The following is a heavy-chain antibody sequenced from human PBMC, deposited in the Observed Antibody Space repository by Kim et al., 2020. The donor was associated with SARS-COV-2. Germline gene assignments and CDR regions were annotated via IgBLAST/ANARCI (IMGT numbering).Heavy chain of an antibody. Sequence: SETLSLTCAVYGGSFSGYYWSWIRQPPGKGLEWIGEINHSGSTNYNPSLKSRVTISVDTSKNQFSLKLSSVTAADTAVYYCARVYSGTHMVRGVIPDYWGQGTLVTASS. CDR1: GGSFSGYY. CDR2: INHSGST. D-gene: IGHD3-10*01. J-gene: IGHJ4*02. V-gene: IGHV4-34*01. CDR3: ARVYSGTHMVRGVIPDY.